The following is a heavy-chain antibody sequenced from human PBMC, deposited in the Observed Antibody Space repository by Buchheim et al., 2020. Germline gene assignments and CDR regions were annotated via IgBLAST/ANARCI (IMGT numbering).Heavy chain of an antibody. CDR2: ISDSGDST. Sequence: EVQLLESGGGLVQPGGSLRLSCAASGFPFSRSAMTWVRQVPGKGLQCVSSISDSGDSTLSADSVKGRFTISRDNSKNTLYLQMNSLRAEDTAVYYCAKAGPYYLEYWGQGTL. CDR1: GFPFSRSA. J-gene: IGHJ4*02. CDR3: AKAGPYYLEY. V-gene: IGHV3-23*01.